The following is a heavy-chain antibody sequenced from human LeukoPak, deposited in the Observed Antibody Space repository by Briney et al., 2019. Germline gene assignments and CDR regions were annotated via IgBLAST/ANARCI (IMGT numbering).Heavy chain of an antibody. D-gene: IGHD3-10*01. CDR2: IKSKTDGGTT. J-gene: IGHJ4*02. V-gene: IGHV3-15*01. CDR3: TTDERFGELIFDY. Sequence: PGGSLRLSCAASGFTFSNAWMSWVRQAPGKGLEWVGRIKSKTDGGTTDYAAPVKGRFTISRDDSKNTLYLQMNSLKTEDTAVYYCTTDERFGELIFDYWGQGTLVTVSS. CDR1: GFTFSNAW.